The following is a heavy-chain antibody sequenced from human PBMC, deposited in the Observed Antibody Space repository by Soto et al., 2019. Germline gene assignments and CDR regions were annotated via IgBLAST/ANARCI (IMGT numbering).Heavy chain of an antibody. CDR3: AKAPGLSYYYDSSGYAYCFDY. D-gene: IGHD3-22*01. Sequence: PGGSLRLSCAASGFTFSSYAMSWFRQAPGKGLEWVSAISGSGGSTYYADSVKGRFTISRDNSKNTLYLQMNSLRAEDTAVYYCAKAPGLSYYYDSSGYAYCFDYWGQGTLVTVSS. V-gene: IGHV3-23*01. J-gene: IGHJ4*02. CDR2: ISGSGGST. CDR1: GFTFSSYA.